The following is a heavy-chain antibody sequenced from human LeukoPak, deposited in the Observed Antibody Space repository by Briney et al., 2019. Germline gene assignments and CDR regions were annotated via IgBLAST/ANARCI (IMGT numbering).Heavy chain of an antibody. CDR1: GGSISSYY. J-gene: IGHJ4*02. CDR3: AMTDVTIFSKYYFDY. D-gene: IGHD3-9*01. Sequence: SETLSLTCTVSGGSISSYYWSWIRQPPGKGLEWIGYIYYSGCTNYNPSLKSRVTISVDTSKNQFSLKLSSVTAADTAVYYCAMTDVTIFSKYYFDYWGQGTLVTVSS. CDR2: IYYSGCT. V-gene: IGHV4-59*01.